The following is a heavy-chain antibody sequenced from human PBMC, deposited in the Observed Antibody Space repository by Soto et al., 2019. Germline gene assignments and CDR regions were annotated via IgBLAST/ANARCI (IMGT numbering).Heavy chain of an antibody. D-gene: IGHD3-22*01. CDR2: IYYSGNT. J-gene: IGHJ4*02. Sequence: QLQLQESGSGLVKPSQTLSLTCAVSGGSISSGGFSWSWIRQSPGKGLELIGYIYYSGNTYYNPSIKSRVTISVDRSKNAFSLRLSSVNAADTAVYYCARATFIRKGYYDATDYYSFDYWGQGTLVTVSS. CDR1: GGSISSGGFS. V-gene: IGHV4-30-2*06. CDR3: ARATFIRKGYYDATDYYSFDY.